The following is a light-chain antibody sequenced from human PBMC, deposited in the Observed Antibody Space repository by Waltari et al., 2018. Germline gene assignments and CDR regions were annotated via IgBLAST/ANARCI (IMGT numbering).Light chain of an antibody. J-gene: IGKJ1*01. Sequence: DIQMTQSPSSLSASVGDRVTITCQASKDISNYLNWYQQKPGKAPKLLIYDASNLETGVPSRFSGSGSGKDFTFTISSLQPEDIATYYCQQYDNLHTWTFGQGTKVEIK. CDR3: QQYDNLHTWT. CDR2: DAS. CDR1: KDISNY. V-gene: IGKV1-33*01.